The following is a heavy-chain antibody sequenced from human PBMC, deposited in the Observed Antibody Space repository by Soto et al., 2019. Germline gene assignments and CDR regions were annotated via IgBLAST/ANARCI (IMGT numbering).Heavy chain of an antibody. CDR1: GFTFDDYA. CDR2: ISWNSGSI. Sequence: SLRLSCAASGFTFDDYAMHWVRQAPGKGLEWVSGISWNSGSIGYADSVKGRFTISRDNAKNSLYLQMNSLRAEDTALYYCAKDRITFGGVIAYDAFDIWGQGTMVTVS. CDR3: AKDRITFGGVIAYDAFDI. V-gene: IGHV3-9*01. D-gene: IGHD3-16*02. J-gene: IGHJ3*02.